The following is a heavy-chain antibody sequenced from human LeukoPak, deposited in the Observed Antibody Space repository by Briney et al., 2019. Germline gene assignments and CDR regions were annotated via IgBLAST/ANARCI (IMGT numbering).Heavy chain of an antibody. CDR3: ARDSLLWPAGRVDP. CDR2: ISAYNGNT. CDR1: GYTFNDYY. V-gene: IGHV1-18*04. Sequence: ASVKVSCKAFGYTFNDYYMHWMRQAPGQGPEWMGWISAYNGNTNYAQKLQGRVTMTTDTSTSTAYMELRSLRSDDTAVYYCARDSLLWPAGRVDPWGQGTLVTVSS. D-gene: IGHD3-10*01. J-gene: IGHJ5*02.